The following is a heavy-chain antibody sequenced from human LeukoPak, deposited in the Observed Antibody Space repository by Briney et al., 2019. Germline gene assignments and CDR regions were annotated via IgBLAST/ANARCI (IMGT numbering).Heavy chain of an antibody. Sequence: GGSLRLSCAAPGFTFSSYWMHWVRHAPGKGLVWVSGTNSDGSTTAYADSVKGRFTIPRDNAKNTLYLQMNSLRAEDTAVYYCATNIVGPTLDYWGQGTLVTVSS. CDR3: ATNIVGPTLDY. CDR1: GFTFSSYW. V-gene: IGHV3-74*01. J-gene: IGHJ4*02. D-gene: IGHD1-26*01. CDR2: TNSDGSTT.